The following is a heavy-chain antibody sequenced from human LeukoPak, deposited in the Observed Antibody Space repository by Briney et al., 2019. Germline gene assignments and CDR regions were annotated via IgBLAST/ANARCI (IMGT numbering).Heavy chain of an antibody. CDR2: ISPDGREK. V-gene: IGHV3-7*01. CDR3: WDSH. CDR1: VFSFSYFW. Sequence: PGGSLRLSCSASVFSFSYFWMSWVRQAPGKGLECLANISPDGREKYYMDSVKGRFTISRDNTKNSLYLQMSSLRADYCARDLNWDSHWGQGTLVTVSS. J-gene: IGHJ4*02. D-gene: IGHD5-24*01.